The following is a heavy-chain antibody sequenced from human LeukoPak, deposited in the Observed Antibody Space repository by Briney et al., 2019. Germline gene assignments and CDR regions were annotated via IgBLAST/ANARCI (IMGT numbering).Heavy chain of an antibody. CDR2: IYYSGST. CDR3: ARPGSGYYLDY. CDR1: GGSISGYY. Sequence: PSETLSLTCTVSGGSISGYYWSWIRQPPGKGLEWIGSIYYSGSTYYNPSLKSRVTISVDTSKNQFSLKLSSVTATDTAVYYCARPGSGYYLDYWGQGTLVTVSS. D-gene: IGHD5-12*01. V-gene: IGHV4-59*05. J-gene: IGHJ4*02.